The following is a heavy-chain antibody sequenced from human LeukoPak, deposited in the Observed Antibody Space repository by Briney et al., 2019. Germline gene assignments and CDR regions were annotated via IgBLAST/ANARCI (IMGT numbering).Heavy chain of an antibody. CDR3: AKDRGRGVVVVPAAIDY. CDR1: GVTFNNYN. V-gene: IGHV3-48*04. CDR2: ISSSSSAI. Sequence: GGSLRLSCAASGVTFNNYNMNWVRQAPGKGLEWVSYISSSSSAIYYADSVKGRFTISRDTAKNSLYLQMNSLRAEDTAVYYCAKDRGRGVVVVPAAIDYWGQGTLVTVSS. J-gene: IGHJ4*02. D-gene: IGHD2-2*01.